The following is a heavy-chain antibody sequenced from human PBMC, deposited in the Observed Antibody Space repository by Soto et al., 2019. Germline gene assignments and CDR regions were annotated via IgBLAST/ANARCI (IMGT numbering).Heavy chain of an antibody. J-gene: IGHJ4*02. CDR3: ARQTTPPPDFWSGYYLDY. CDR1: GGSISSYY. D-gene: IGHD3-3*01. CDR2: IYYTGST. Sequence: QVQLQESGPGLVKPSETLSLTCTVSGGSISSYYWSWIRQPPGKGLEWIGYIYYTGSTNYNPSLTSRVTITLDTAKNQFSLTLSSLTASDTAVYYCARQTTPPPDFWSGYYLDYWGQGTLVTVSS. V-gene: IGHV4-59*08.